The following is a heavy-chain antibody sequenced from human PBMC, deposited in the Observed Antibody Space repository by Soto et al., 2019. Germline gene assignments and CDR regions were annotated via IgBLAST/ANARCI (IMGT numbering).Heavy chain of an antibody. J-gene: IGHJ4*02. CDR2: IYYSGST. D-gene: IGHD5-12*01. V-gene: IGHV4-59*12. Sequence: SETLSLTCTVSGGSINSYYWTWIRQPPGKGLEYIGYIYYSGSTNYNPSLKSRVTISVDTSKNQFSLKLNSVTAADTAVYYCAREYSGHVDYWGQGTLVTVSS. CDR3: AREYSGHVDY. CDR1: GGSINSYY.